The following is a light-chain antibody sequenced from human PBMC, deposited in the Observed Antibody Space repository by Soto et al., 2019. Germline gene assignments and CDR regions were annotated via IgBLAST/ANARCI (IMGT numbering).Light chain of an antibody. J-gene: IGLJ3*02. CDR1: SSDVGNSNF. CDR2: EGT. V-gene: IGLV2-23*01. CDR3: CSYAGRTTWV. Sequence: QSALTQPASVSGSPGQSITISCTGTSSDVGNSNFVSWYQHHPGEAPKLMIYEGTKLSSGVSNRFSGSKSGNTASLTISGLQAEDEADYYCCSYAGRTTWVFGGGTQLTVL.